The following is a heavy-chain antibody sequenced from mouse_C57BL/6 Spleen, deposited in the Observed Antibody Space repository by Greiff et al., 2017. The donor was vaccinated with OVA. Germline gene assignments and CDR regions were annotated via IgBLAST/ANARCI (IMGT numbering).Heavy chain of an antibody. V-gene: IGHV3-6*01. CDR2: ISYDGSN. J-gene: IGHJ2*01. CDR3: ARGPLYYGSSYPYFDY. D-gene: IGHD1-1*01. CDR1: GYSITSGYY. Sequence: VQLKESGPGLVKPSQSLSLTCSVTGYSITSGYYWNWIRQFPGNKLEWMGYISYDGSNNYNPSLKNRISITRDTSKNQFFLKLNSVTTEDTATYYCARGPLYYGSSYPYFDYWGQGTTLTVSS.